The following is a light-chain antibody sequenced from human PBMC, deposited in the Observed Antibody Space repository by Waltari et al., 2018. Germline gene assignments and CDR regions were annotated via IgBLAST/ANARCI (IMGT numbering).Light chain of an antibody. V-gene: IGKV1-5*03. J-gene: IGKJ1*01. CDR3: QHYDGVPWT. Sequence: GDRVTITGRASQSIGAWLAWYPQKPGQAPKLLIYKASDLESGVPSRFSGSGSGTEFTLTISSLKPDDVATYYCQHYDGVPWTFGQGTEVESK. CDR1: QSIGAW. CDR2: KAS.